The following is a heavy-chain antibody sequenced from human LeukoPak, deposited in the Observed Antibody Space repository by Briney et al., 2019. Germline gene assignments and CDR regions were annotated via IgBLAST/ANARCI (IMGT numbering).Heavy chain of an antibody. CDR2: ISGSGGST. Sequence: PAGSLRLSCAASGFTFSSCAMSWVRQPPGKGLEWVSAISGSGGSTYYAGSVKGRFTISRDNSKNTLYLQMNSLRAEDTAVYYCAKYPRSGGSRMDVWGQGTTVTVSS. J-gene: IGHJ6*02. D-gene: IGHD2-15*01. CDR1: GFTFSSCA. CDR3: AKYPRSGGSRMDV. V-gene: IGHV3-23*01.